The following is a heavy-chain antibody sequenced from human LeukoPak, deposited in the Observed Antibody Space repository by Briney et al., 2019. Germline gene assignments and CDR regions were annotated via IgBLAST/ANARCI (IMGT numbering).Heavy chain of an antibody. CDR3: ARGVFWGSGYYYPPIDY. Sequence: SETLSLTCAVYGGSFSGYYWSWIRQPPGKGLGWIGEINHSGSTNYNPSLKSRVTISVDTSKNQFSLKLSSVTAADTAVYYCARGVFWGSGYYYPPIDYWGQGTLVTVSS. CDR2: INHSGST. J-gene: IGHJ4*02. V-gene: IGHV4-34*01. CDR1: GGSFSGYY. D-gene: IGHD3-22*01.